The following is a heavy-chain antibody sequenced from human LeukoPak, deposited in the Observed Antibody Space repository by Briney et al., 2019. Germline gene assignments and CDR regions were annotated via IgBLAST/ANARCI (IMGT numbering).Heavy chain of an antibody. CDR2: ISSSSSYI. Sequence: PGGSLRLSCAASGFTFSSYSMNWVRQAPGKGLEWVSSISSSSSYIYYADSVKGRFTISRHNSKNTLYPQMNSLRAEDTAVYYCARVGFIYGYGGALNDYWGQGTLVTVSS. V-gene: IGHV3-21*04. J-gene: IGHJ4*02. CDR3: ARVGFIYGYGGALNDY. D-gene: IGHD5-18*01. CDR1: GFTFSSYS.